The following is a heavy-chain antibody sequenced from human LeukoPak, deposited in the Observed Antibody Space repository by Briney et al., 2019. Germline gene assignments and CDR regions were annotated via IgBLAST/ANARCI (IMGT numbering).Heavy chain of an antibody. D-gene: IGHD3-3*01. CDR1: GGSISSYY. CDR3: ARGPDYDFWSGYYTEYFQH. V-gene: IGHV4-59*01. CDR2: YCYSWKT. Sequence: PETLSLTCTVSGGSISSYYWSWIRQPPGKVLEWIGYYCYSWKTKHNPSLKSRVTISVDTSKNQSSLKLSSVNAADTAVYYCARGPDYDFWSGYYTEYFQHWGQGTLVTVSS. J-gene: IGHJ1*01.